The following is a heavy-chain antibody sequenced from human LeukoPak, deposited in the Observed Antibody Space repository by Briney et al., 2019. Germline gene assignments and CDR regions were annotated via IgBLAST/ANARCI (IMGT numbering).Heavy chain of an antibody. D-gene: IGHD3-3*01. J-gene: IGHJ4*02. V-gene: IGHV3-48*03. CDR3: AREEITIFGEIAN. CDR1: GFTFSSYE. CDR2: ISSSGSTI. Sequence: GGSLRLSCAASGFTFSSYEMNWVRQAPGKGLEWVSYISSSGSTIYYADSVKGRFTISRDNAKNSLYLQMNSLRAEDTAVYYCAREEITIFGEIANWGQGTLVTVSS.